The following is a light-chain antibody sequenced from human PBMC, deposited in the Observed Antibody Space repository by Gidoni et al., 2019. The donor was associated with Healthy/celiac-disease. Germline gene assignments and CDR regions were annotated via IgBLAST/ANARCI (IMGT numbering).Light chain of an antibody. CDR3: MQALQTPPT. V-gene: IGKV2-28*01. Sequence: EIVMTQSPLSLPVTPGEPASISCRSSQSLLHSNGYNYLDWYLQKPGQSPQLLIDLGSNRASGVPDRFSGSGSGTDFTLKISRVEAEDVGVYYCMQALQTPPTFGQGTKLEIK. CDR1: QSLLHSNGYNY. CDR2: LGS. J-gene: IGKJ2*01.